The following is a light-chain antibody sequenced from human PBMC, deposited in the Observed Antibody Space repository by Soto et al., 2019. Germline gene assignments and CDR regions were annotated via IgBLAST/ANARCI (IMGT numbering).Light chain of an antibody. CDR3: SSYTSSIL. CDR2: DVS. J-gene: IGLJ2*01. CDR1: SSDVGGYNY. V-gene: IGLV2-14*01. Sequence: QSALTQPASGSGSPGQWITICCAGTSSDVGGYNYVSWYQQHPGKAPKLMIYDVSNRPSGVSNRFSGSKSGNTASLTISGLQAEDEADYYCSSYTSSILFGGGTQLTVL.